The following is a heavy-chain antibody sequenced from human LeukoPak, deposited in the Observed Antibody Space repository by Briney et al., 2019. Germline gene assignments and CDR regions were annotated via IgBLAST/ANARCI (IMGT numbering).Heavy chain of an antibody. V-gene: IGHV1-2*02. CDR1: GYTFIGYY. J-gene: IGHJ4*02. CDR2: INPNSGGT. D-gene: IGHD1-7*01. CDR3: ARAQYNWNYSSGY. Sequence: ASVKVSCKASGYTFIGYYMHWVRQAPGQGLEWMGWINPNSGGTNYAQKFQGRVTMTRDTSISTAYMELSRLRSDDTAVYYCARAQYNWNYSSGYWGQGTLVTVSS.